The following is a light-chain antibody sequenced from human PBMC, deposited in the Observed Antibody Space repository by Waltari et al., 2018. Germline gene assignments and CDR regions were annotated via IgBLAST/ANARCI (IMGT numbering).Light chain of an antibody. CDR3: QHHVRLPAT. V-gene: IGKV3-20*01. CDR2: GAY. Sequence: IVFTQSPGTLSLSPGERATLSCRASQSVNTYLAWYQHKPGQAPRLLIYGAYTRAAGIPDRFSGSGSGTDFSLTISRLEAEDFAVYYCQHHVRLPATFGQGTKVEIK. CDR1: QSVNTY. J-gene: IGKJ1*01.